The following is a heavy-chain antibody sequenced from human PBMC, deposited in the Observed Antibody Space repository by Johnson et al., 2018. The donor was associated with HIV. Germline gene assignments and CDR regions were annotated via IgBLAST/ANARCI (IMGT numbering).Heavy chain of an antibody. D-gene: IGHD1-7*01. J-gene: IGHJ3*02. CDR2: IYSGGST. V-gene: IGHV3-66*01. CDR3: ARSATGTTADAFDI. Sequence: VQLVESGGGLVQPGGSLRLSCAASGFTVSSNFMSWVRQAPGKGLEWVSVIYSGGSTYYADSVKGRFTISRDNSKNTLYLQMNSLRAEDTAVYYCARSATGTTADAFDIWCQGTMVTVSS. CDR1: GFTVSSNF.